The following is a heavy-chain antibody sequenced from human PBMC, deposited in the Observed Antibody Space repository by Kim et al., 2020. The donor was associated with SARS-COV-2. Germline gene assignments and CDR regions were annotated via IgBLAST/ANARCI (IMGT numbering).Heavy chain of an antibody. Sequence: SVKGRFTTSRDNSKNTLYLQMNSLRAEDTAVYYCAKDRSFIAAAGTVDYWGQGTLVTVSS. D-gene: IGHD6-13*01. V-gene: IGHV3-33*06. J-gene: IGHJ4*02. CDR3: AKDRSFIAAAGTVDY.